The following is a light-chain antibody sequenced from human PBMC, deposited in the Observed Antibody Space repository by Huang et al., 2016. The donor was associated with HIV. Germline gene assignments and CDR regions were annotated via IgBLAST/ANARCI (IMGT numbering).Light chain of an antibody. CDR2: GAA. Sequence: EIVLTQSPGTLSLSPGERATLSCRASQSISSPFLAWYQQKPGQAPRLLIYGAASRATGIPDRFGGSGSGTDFTLTISRLEPEDFAVYCCQQYGSSPPYTFGQGTKLEIK. CDR1: QSISSPF. J-gene: IGKJ2*01. V-gene: IGKV3-20*01. CDR3: QQYGSSPPYT.